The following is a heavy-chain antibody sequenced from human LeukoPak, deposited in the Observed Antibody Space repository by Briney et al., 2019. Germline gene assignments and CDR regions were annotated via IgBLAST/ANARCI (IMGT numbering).Heavy chain of an antibody. CDR3: AKEVDSSGYYYGESTFDY. Sequence: KPGGSLRLSCAASGFTFSSYGMSWVRQAPGKGLEWVSAISGSGGSTYYADSVKGRFTISRDNSKNTLYLQMNSLRAEDAAVYYCAKEVDSSGYYYGESTFDYWGQGTLVTVSS. V-gene: IGHV3-23*01. CDR2: ISGSGGST. J-gene: IGHJ4*02. D-gene: IGHD3-22*01. CDR1: GFTFSSYG.